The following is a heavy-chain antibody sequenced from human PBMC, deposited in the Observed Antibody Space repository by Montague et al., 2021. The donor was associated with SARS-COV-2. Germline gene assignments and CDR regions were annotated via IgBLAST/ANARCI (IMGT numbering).Heavy chain of an antibody. V-gene: IGHV3-30-3*01. CDR2: ISYDGSNK. CDR3: ARGRGVITFGGVIGYDAFDI. CDR1: GFTFSSYA. J-gene: IGHJ3*02. Sequence: SRRLSCAASGFTFSSYAMHLFRQAPGKGLEWVAVISYDGSNKYYADSVKGRFTISRDNSKNTLYLQMNSLRAEDTAVYYCARGRGVITFGGVIGYDAFDIWGQGTMVTVSS. D-gene: IGHD3-16*02.